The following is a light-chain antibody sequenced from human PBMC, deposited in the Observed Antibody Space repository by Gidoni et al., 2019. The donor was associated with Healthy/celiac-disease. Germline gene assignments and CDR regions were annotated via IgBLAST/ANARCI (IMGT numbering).Light chain of an antibody. V-gene: IGKV3-20*01. J-gene: IGKJ1*01. Sequence: EIALTPSPGTLSLSPGESATFPSSPSQSGSSSYLAWYQQKPGQAPRLLIYGASSRASGIPDRFSGSGSGTDFTLTISRLEPEDFAMYYCQQYDSSPRTFGQGTKVEIK. CDR3: QQYDSSPRT. CDR1: QSGSSSY. CDR2: GAS.